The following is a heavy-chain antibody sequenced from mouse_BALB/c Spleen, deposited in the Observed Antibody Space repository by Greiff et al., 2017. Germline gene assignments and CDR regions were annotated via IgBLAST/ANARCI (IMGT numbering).Heavy chain of an antibody. CDR3: AKGYDWDYAMDY. V-gene: IGHV1-7*01. J-gene: IGHJ4*01. Sequence: QVHVKQSGAELAKPGASVKMSCKASGYTFTSYWMHWVKQRPGQGLEWIGYINPSTGYTEYNQKFKDKATLTADKSSSTAYMQLSSLTSEDSAVYYCAKGYDWDYAMDYWGQGTSVTVSS. CDR2: INPSTGYT. CDR1: GYTFTSYW. D-gene: IGHD2-4*01.